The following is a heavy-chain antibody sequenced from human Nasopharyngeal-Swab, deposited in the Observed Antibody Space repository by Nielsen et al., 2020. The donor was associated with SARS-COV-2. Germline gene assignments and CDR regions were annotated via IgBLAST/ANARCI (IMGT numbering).Heavy chain of an antibody. CDR3: ARDTNYGGESLSGTFDI. J-gene: IGHJ3*02. V-gene: IGHV4-30-4*01. D-gene: IGHD4-23*01. Sequence: SETLSLTCTVSGASINSRDYYWSWIRQPPGKGLEWIGYIYYSGRTYYDPSLKSRVTISMDTSKNHFSLNITSMSAAATAVYYCARDTNYGGESLSGTFDIWGQGTMVTVSS. CDR1: GASINSRDYY. CDR2: IYYSGRT.